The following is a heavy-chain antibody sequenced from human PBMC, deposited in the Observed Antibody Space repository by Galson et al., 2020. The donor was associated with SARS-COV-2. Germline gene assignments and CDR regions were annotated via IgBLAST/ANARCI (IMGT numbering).Heavy chain of an antibody. J-gene: IGHJ5*02. V-gene: IGHV1-2*06. CDR1: GYTFSGHY. CDR2: IHPNRGDT. D-gene: IGHD3-10*01. Sequence: ASVKVSCKASGYTFSGHYMHWVRLAPGQGLEWMGRIHPNRGDTDVAQKFQGRVTMTTDTSLTTAYMELSRLTSDDTAVYYCTRGSNSSPFYHFDPWGQGTLVTVSS. CDR3: TRGSNSSPFYHFDP.